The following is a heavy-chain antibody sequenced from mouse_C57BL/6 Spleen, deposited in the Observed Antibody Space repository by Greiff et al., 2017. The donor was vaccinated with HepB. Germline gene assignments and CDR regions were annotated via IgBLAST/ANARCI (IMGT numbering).Heavy chain of an antibody. CDR2: IYPGSGST. Sequence: VQLQQPGAELVKPGASVKMSCKASGYTFTSYWITWVKQRPGQGLEWIGDIYPGSGSTNYNEKFKSKATLTVDTSSSTAYMQLSSLTSEDSAVYYCARSYGSSYEEYYLDYWGQGTTLTVSS. D-gene: IGHD1-1*01. CDR1: GYTFTSYW. J-gene: IGHJ2*01. V-gene: IGHV1-55*01. CDR3: ARSYGSSYEEYYLDY.